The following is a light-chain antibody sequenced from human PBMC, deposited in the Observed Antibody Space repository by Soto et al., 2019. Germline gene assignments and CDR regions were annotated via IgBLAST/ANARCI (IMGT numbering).Light chain of an antibody. CDR1: TGAVTSGYY. CDR2: RTS. CDR3: LLYYGGQLGV. J-gene: IGLJ2*01. Sequence: QAVVTQEPSLTVSPGGTVTLTCASSTGAVTSGYYPNWFQQKPGQAPRALIYRTSNKYSWTPARFSGSLLGGKAALTLSGVQHDDEAEYYCLLYYGGQLGVFGGGTKLTVL. V-gene: IGLV7-43*01.